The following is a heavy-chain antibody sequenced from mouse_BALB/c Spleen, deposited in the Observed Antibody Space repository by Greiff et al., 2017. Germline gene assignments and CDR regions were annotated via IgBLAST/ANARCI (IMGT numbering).Heavy chain of an antibody. CDR2: ISDGGSYT. J-gene: IGHJ4*01. D-gene: IGHD1-1*01. CDR1: GFTFSDYY. CDR3: ARDWVCASSYVSAMDY. V-gene: IGHV5-4*02. Sequence: EVQLVESGGGLVKPGGSLKLSCAASGFTFSDYYMYWVRQTPEKRLEWVATISDGGSYTYYPDSVKGRFTISRDNAKNNLYLQMSSLKSEDTAMYYCARDWVCASSYVSAMDYWGQGTSVTVSS.